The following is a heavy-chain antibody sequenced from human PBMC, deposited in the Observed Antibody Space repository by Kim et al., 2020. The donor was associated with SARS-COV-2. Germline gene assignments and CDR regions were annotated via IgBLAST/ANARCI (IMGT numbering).Heavy chain of an antibody. J-gene: IGHJ6*02. CDR3: ARDPLKKPVPQGYSYYYGVYV. Sequence: SETLSLTCTVSGGSISSGGYYWSWIRQHPGKGLEWIGYIYYSGSTYYNPSLKSRVTISVDTSKNQFSLKLSSVTAADTAVYYCARDPLKKPVPQGYSYYYGVYVWGQGTPLTASS. CDR2: IYYSGST. CDR1: GGSISSGGYY. V-gene: IGHV4-31*03.